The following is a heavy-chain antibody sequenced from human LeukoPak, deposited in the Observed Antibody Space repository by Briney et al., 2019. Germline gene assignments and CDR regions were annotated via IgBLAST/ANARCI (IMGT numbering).Heavy chain of an antibody. J-gene: IGHJ5*02. V-gene: IGHV3-30*02. CDR2: VRYDGSSK. CDR1: GFTYTNYA. D-gene: IGHD3-3*01. CDR3: ASSRSAEDWFDP. Sequence: GGSLRLSCAASGFTYTNYAINWVRQTPGKGLEWVAFVRYDGSSKYYADSVKGRFTISRDNSKNTLYLQMNSLRREDTAIYYCASSRSAEDWFDPWGQGTLVTVSS.